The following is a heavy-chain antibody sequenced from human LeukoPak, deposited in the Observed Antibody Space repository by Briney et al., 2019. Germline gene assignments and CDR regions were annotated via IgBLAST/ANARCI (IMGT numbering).Heavy chain of an antibody. V-gene: IGHV4-61*02. D-gene: IGHD3-10*01. CDR2: IYTSGSP. Sequence: TLSLTCTVSGDSISSGSYYWTWIRRPAGKGLDWIERIYTSGSPNYHPSLQSRVTMSVDTSKTQFSLKLSSVTAADTAVYYCARGRAGGSMVRGVIDWFDPWGQGTLVTVSS. CDR3: ARGRAGGSMVRGVIDWFDP. J-gene: IGHJ5*02. CDR1: GDSISSGSYY.